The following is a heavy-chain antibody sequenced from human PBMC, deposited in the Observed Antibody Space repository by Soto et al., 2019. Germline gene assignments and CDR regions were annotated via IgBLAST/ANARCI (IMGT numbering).Heavy chain of an antibody. Sequence: VASVKVSCKASGYTFTRYGISWVRQAPGQGLEWMGWISGYNGDTNYAQKLQGRVTMTTDTSTSTAYMELRSLRSDDTAVYYCARGLRYYDSSGSPSSYWGQGTLVTVSS. CDR2: ISGYNGDT. V-gene: IGHV1-18*01. CDR3: ARGLRYYDSSGSPSSY. D-gene: IGHD3-22*01. J-gene: IGHJ4*02. CDR1: GYTFTRYG.